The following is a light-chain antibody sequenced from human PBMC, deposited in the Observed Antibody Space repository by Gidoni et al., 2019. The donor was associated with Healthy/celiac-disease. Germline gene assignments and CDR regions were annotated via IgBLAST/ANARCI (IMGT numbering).Light chain of an antibody. Sequence: EIVLTQSPATLSLSPGERATLSCRASQSFSSYLAWYQQKPGQAPRLLIYDASNWATGIPARFSCSGSGTDFTLTISSLGPEDFAVYYCQQRSNWLTFXGXTKVEIK. CDR2: DAS. J-gene: IGKJ4*01. CDR1: QSFSSY. V-gene: IGKV3-11*01. CDR3: QQRSNWLT.